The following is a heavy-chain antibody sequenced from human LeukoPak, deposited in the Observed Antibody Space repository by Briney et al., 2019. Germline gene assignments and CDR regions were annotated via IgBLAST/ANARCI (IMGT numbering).Heavy chain of an antibody. J-gene: IGHJ4*02. Sequence: GGSLRLSCTASGFTFSSHSMSWVRQAPGKGLEWVSAISGSGGGKYYADSVKGRFTISRDNYKNFLYLQMIRLRAEDTAVYYFAKALVRVNRVFDYWGQGTLCTVS. CDR1: GFTFSSHS. D-gene: IGHD1-14*01. CDR3: AKALVRVNRVFDY. CDR2: ISGSGGGK. V-gene: IGHV3-23*01.